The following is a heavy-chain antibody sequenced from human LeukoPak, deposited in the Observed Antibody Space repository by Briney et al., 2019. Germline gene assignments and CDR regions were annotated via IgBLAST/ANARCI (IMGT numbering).Heavy chain of an antibody. CDR1: GGSFSGYY. V-gene: IGHV4-34*01. CDR2: INHSGST. J-gene: IGHJ4*02. D-gene: IGHD2-15*01. CDR3: ARGPYCSGGSCYARTFDY. Sequence: PSETLSLTCAVYGGSFSGYYWSWIRQPPGKGLEWIGEINHSGSTNYNPSLKSRVTISVDTSKNQFSLKLGSVTAADTAVYYCARGPYCSGGSCYARTFDYWGQGTLVTVSS.